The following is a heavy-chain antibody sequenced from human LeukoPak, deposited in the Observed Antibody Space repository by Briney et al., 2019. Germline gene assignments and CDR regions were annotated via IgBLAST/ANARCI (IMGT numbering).Heavy chain of an antibody. J-gene: IGHJ5*02. CDR3: ARVDWNRDRVFGWFDP. Sequence: SETLSLTCSVSGGSIKSHYYTWIRQSPGKGLEWIGYVYYSGTTSYNPSLESRVSISDDTSKNQVSLKLSSVTAADTAVYYCARVDWNRDRVFGWFDPWGQGTLVTVSS. CDR2: VYYSGTT. CDR1: GGSIKSHY. V-gene: IGHV4-59*08. D-gene: IGHD1-1*01.